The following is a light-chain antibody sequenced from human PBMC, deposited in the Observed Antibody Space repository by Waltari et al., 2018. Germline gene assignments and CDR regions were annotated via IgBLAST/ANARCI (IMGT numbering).Light chain of an antibody. J-gene: IGLJ3*02. CDR2: EDY. CDR1: SGSTSNNH. Sequence: NFMLTQPHSVSESPGKTVTIPCTRSSGSTSNNHVQLFQQRPGSAPTTVIYEDYQRPSGVPDRFSGSIDSSSNSASLTISGLKTEDEADYYCQSYDGINWMFGGGTKLTVL. V-gene: IGLV6-57*03. CDR3: QSYDGINWM.